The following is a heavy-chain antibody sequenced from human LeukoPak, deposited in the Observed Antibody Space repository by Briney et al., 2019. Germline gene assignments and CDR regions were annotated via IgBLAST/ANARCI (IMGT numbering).Heavy chain of an antibody. CDR3: ARVYGSGSYVYYYYYGMDV. D-gene: IGHD3-10*01. J-gene: IGHJ6*02. V-gene: IGHV4-34*01. Sequence: ASETLSLTCAVYGGSFSGYYWSWIRQPPGKGLEWIREINHSGSTNYNPSLKSRVTISVDTSKNQFSLKLSSVTAADTAVYYCARVYGSGSYVYYYYYGMDVWGQGTTVTVSS. CDR2: INHSGST. CDR1: GGSFSGYY.